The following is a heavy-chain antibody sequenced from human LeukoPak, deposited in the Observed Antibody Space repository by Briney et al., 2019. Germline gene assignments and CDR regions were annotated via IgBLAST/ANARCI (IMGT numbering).Heavy chain of an antibody. CDR2: ISSSSSYI. J-gene: IGHJ5*02. Sequence: GGSLRLSCAASRFTFSSYSMNWVRQAPGKGLEWVSSISSSSSYIYYADSVKGRFTISRGNAKNSLYLQMNSLRAEDTAVYYCAKGSVAGRQRAPPKEWFDPWGQGTLVTVSS. CDR3: AKGSVAGRQRAPPKEWFDP. CDR1: RFTFSSYS. D-gene: IGHD6-6*01. V-gene: IGHV3-21*01.